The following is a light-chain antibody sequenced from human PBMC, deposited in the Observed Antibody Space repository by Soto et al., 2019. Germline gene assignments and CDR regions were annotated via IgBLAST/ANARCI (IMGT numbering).Light chain of an antibody. Sequence: TQSPDTPSLSPGDRATLSCRASQSVSSYLAWYQQKPGQAPRLLIYGASSRATGIPARFSGSGSGTDFTLTISSLQPEDFATYYCQQRCSSTRTFGQGTRLEI. CDR3: QQRCSSTRT. CDR2: GAS. CDR1: QSVSSY. J-gene: IGKJ5*01. V-gene: IGKV3-11*01.